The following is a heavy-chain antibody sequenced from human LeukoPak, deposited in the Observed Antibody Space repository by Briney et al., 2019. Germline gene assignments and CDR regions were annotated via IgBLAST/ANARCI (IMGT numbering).Heavy chain of an antibody. J-gene: IGHJ4*02. Sequence: GGSLRLSCAASGFTFSSYSMNWVRQAPGKGLEWVSAISGSGGSTYYADSVKGRFTISRDNSKNTLYLQMNSLRAEDTAVYYCAKIDDSSGYYLWFFDYWGQGTLVTVSS. D-gene: IGHD3-22*01. CDR1: GFTFSSYS. CDR2: ISGSGGST. CDR3: AKIDDSSGYYLWFFDY. V-gene: IGHV3-23*01.